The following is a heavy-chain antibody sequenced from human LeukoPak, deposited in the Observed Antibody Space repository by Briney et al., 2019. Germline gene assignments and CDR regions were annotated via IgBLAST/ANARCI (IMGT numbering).Heavy chain of an antibody. D-gene: IGHD3-9*01. J-gene: IGHJ4*02. CDR2: IYSGDTT. CDR1: GFTVSSNY. CDR3: ARAGWGYDIDY. V-gene: IGHV3-53*01. Sequence: GGSLRLSCAASGFTVSSNYMSWVRQAPGKGLEWVSIIYSGDTTYYAGSVEGRITISRDNSKNMVYLQMNSLRAEDTAVYYCARAGWGYDIDYWGQGTLVTVSS.